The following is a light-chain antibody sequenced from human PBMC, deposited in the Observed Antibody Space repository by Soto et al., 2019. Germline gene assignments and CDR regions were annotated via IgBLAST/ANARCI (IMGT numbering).Light chain of an antibody. V-gene: IGKV2-28*01. J-gene: IGKJ1*01. CDR1: QTLLHSNGYNY. CDR3: MQSLQTPWT. CDR2: LGS. Sequence: DILMTQSPLSLPVTPGGPASISCRSSQTLLHSNGYNYLDWYLQKPGQSPQLLIYLGSNRASGVPDRFSGSGSGTGFTLKISRVEADDVGVYYCMQSLQTPWTFGQGTKVDI.